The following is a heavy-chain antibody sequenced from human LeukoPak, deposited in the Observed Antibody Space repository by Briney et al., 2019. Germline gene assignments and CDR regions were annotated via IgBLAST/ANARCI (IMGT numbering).Heavy chain of an antibody. V-gene: IGHV3-23*01. J-gene: IGHJ3*02. D-gene: IGHD3-22*01. CDR1: GFTFSSYA. CDR3: AKPSYYDSSGNDAFDI. Sequence: GGSLRLSCAASGFTFSSYAMSWVRQAPGKGLEWVSAISGSGGSTYYADSVKGRFTISRDNSKNTLYLQMNSLRAEDTAVYYCAKPSYYDSSGNDAFDIWGQGTMVTVSS. CDR2: ISGSGGST.